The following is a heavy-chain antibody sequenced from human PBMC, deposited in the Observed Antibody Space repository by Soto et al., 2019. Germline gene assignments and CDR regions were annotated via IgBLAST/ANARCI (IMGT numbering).Heavy chain of an antibody. CDR1: GGSISSGGYS. CDR2: MYHSGST. J-gene: IGHJ6*02. CDR3: ARVCGGDCHYGMDV. D-gene: IGHD2-21*02. V-gene: IGHV4-30-2*01. Sequence: SETLSLTCTVSGGSISSGGYSWSWIRQPPGKGLEWIGYMYHSGSTYYNPSLKSRVTISIDRSKNQFSLKLSSVTAADTAVYYCARVCGGDCHYGMDVWVQGTTVTVSS.